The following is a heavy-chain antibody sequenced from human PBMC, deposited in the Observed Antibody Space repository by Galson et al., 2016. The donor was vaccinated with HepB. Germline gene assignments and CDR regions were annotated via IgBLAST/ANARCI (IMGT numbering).Heavy chain of an antibody. CDR2: RYSSGST. D-gene: IGHD2-21*02. V-gene: IGHV4-31*03. CDR1: GDSISSGGYY. Sequence: TLSLTCTVSGDSISSGGYYWSWIRQHPGGGLEWIGYRYSSGSTFYNPSLQSRVTVSVDTSTNQFSLSMSSVTAADTAVYYCAREAQAYCGDDCYSGPFDMWGQGTMVTVSS. CDR3: AREAQAYCGDDCYSGPFDM. J-gene: IGHJ3*02.